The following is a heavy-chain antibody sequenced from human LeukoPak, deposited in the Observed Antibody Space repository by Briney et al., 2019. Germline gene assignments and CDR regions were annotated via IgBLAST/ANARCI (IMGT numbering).Heavy chain of an antibody. Sequence: SGPTLVNPTQILTLTCSFSGFSLTTSGVGVGWIRQPPGKALEWLGMIYWDDDKRYSPSLRSRLTFTKDTSAKQVVLTMTNMDPADTATYYCIHAYPRVSWFDPWGQGILVTVSS. CDR3: IHAYPRVSWFDP. V-gene: IGHV2-5*02. CDR2: IYWDDDK. CDR1: GFSLTTSGVG. J-gene: IGHJ5*02.